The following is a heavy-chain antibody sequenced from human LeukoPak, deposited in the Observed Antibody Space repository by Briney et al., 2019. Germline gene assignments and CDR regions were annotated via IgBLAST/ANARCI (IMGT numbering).Heavy chain of an antibody. CDR2: IGAYNGNT. J-gene: IGHJ4*02. Sequence: GASVKVSCKASGYTFTSYGISWVRQAPGQGLEWMGWIGAYNGNTNYAQKLQGRVTMTTDTSTSTAYMELRSLRSDDTAVYYCARDFDGSGSYGFDYWGQGTLVTVSS. CDR1: GYTFTSYG. V-gene: IGHV1-18*01. D-gene: IGHD3-10*01. CDR3: ARDFDGSGSYGFDY.